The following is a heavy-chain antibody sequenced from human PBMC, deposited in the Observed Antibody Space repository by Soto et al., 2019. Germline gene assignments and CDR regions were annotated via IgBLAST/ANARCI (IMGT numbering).Heavy chain of an antibody. CDR1: GYTFTSYA. V-gene: IGHV1-3*01. CDR2: INAGNGNT. CDR3: ARDVRGGLRYFDWLSAGVAFDI. J-gene: IGHJ3*02. D-gene: IGHD3-9*01. Sequence: ASVKVSCKASGYTFTSYAMHWVRQAPGQRLEWMGWINAGNGNTKYSQKFQGRVTITRDTSASTAYMELSSLRSEDTAVYYCARDVRGGLRYFDWLSAGVAFDIWGQGTMVTVS.